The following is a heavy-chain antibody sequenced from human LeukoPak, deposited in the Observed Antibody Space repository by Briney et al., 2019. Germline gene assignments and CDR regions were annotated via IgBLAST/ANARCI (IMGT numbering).Heavy chain of an antibody. Sequence: GGSLRLSCAASGFTFSSYGMHWVRQAPGKGLEWVAVISYDGSNKYYADSVKGRFTISRDNSKNTLYLQMNSLRAEDTAVYYCAKDSVTDMYYFDYWGQGTLVTVSS. D-gene: IGHD3-16*01. J-gene: IGHJ4*02. CDR1: GFTFSSYG. V-gene: IGHV3-30*18. CDR3: AKDSVTDMYYFDY. CDR2: ISYDGSNK.